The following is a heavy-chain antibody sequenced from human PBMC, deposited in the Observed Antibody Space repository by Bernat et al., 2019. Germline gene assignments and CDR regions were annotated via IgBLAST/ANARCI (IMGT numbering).Heavy chain of an antibody. J-gene: IGHJ5*02. Sequence: QVQLVQSGVEVKKPGASVKVSCKASGYTFTSYAMNWVRQAPGQGLEWMGWINTNTGNPTYAQGFTGRFVFSLDTSVSTAYLQICSLKAEDTAVYYCAREIVGATTHWFDPWGQGTLVTVSS. CDR1: GYTFTSYA. D-gene: IGHD1-26*01. V-gene: IGHV7-4-1*01. CDR3: AREIVGATTHWFDP. CDR2: INTNTGNP.